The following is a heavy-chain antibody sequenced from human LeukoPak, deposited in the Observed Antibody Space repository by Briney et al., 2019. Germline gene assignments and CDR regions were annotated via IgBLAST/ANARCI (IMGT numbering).Heavy chain of an antibody. D-gene: IGHD1-7*01. J-gene: IGHJ4*02. CDR1: GGTFSSSS. Sequence: ASVKVSCKASGGTFSSSSISWVRQAPGQGLEWMGIINPSGGSTSYAQKFQGRVTMTRDTSTSTVYMELSSLRSEDTAVYYCARVGRTGTSYFDYWGQGTLVTVSS. V-gene: IGHV1-46*01. CDR3: ARVGRTGTSYFDY. CDR2: INPSGGST.